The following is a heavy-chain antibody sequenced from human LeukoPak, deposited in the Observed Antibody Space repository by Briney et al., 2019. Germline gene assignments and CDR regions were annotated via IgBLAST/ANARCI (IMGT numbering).Heavy chain of an antibody. D-gene: IGHD3-10*02. CDR2: IWFDGSNK. CDR3: ARDVPLTKNGMDV. J-gene: IGHJ6*02. CDR1: GFTFSNYG. V-gene: IGHV3-33*01. Sequence: PGGSLRLSCAASGFTFSNYGMHWVRQAPGKGLEWVAVIWFDGSNKYDTDSVKGRFTISSDNSKNTLYLQMSSLRAEDTAVYYCARDVPLTKNGMDVWGQGTTVTVSS.